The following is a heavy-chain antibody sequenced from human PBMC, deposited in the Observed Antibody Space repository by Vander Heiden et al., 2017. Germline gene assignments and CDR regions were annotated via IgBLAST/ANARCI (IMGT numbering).Heavy chain of an antibody. Sequence: EVQLLESGGGLVQPGGSLRLSCAASGFTFSRYAMSWVRQAPGKGLEWVSAISGSGGSTYYADSVKCRFTISRDNSKNTLYLQMNSLRAEDTAVYYCATYSSSWSLKHWGQGTLVTVSS. D-gene: IGHD6-13*01. CDR1: GFTFSRYA. J-gene: IGHJ1*01. V-gene: IGHV3-23*01. CDR3: ATYSSSWSLKH. CDR2: ISGSGGST.